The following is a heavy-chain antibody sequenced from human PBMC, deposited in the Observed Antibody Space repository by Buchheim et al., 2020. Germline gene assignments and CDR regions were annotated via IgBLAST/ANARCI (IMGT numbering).Heavy chain of an antibody. CDR2: IFPRDSDM. Sequence: EVQLVQSGAEVKKPGESLKISCNGSGYPFTEYWIGWVRPMPGKGLGWMGMIFPRDSDMRWSPSFQGQVTISADKSVSSAYLQWSSLKASDSGMYYCVRGSGYCTNTRWYLFDYWGQGTL. D-gene: IGHD2-8*01. V-gene: IGHV5-51*01. CDR3: VRGSGYCTNTRWYLFDY. J-gene: IGHJ4*02. CDR1: GYPFTEYW.